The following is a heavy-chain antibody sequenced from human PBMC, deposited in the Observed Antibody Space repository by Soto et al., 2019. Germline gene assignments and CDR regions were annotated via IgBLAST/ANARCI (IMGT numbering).Heavy chain of an antibody. J-gene: IGHJ6*02. Sequence: LSLTCTVSGGSISSGGYYWSWIRQHPGKGLEWIGYIYYSGSTYYNPSLKSRVTISVDTSKNQFSLKLSSVTAADTAVYYCARDYQELSAWWPYYYGMDGWGQGTTVTVSS. CDR1: GGSISSGGYY. D-gene: IGHD2-15*01. CDR2: IYYSGST. CDR3: ARDYQELSAWWPYYYGMDG. V-gene: IGHV4-31*03.